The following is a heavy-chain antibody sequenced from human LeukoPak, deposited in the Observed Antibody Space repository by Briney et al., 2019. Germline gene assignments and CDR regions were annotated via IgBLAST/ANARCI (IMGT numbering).Heavy chain of an antibody. V-gene: IGHV3-21*01. D-gene: IGHD3-10*01. J-gene: IGHJ5*02. CDR2: TRTGSAYI. CDR1: GFTFSTYS. Sequence: ESLRLSCAASGFTFSTYSMNWVRQAPGRGLEWVSSTRTGSAYIYYGDTVNGTFTISRDNAKNSLYLQMSSLRGEDTAVYYCARGPEGLWFKESGSWGQGTLGT. CDR3: ARGPEGLWFKESGS.